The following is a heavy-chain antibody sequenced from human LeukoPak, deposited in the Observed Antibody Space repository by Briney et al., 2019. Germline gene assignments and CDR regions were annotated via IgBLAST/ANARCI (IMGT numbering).Heavy chain of an antibody. CDR1: GGSFSGYY. V-gene: IGHV4-34*01. D-gene: IGHD2-2*02. CDR3: ARVGGYRCSSTSCYKPTYYFDY. J-gene: IGHJ4*02. CDR2: INHSGST. Sequence: SETLSLTCAVYGGSFSGYYWSWIRQPPGKGLEWIGEINHSGSTNYNPSLKSRVTISVDTSKNQFSLKLSSVTAADTAVYYCARVGGYRCSSTSCYKPTYYFDYWGQGTLVTVSS.